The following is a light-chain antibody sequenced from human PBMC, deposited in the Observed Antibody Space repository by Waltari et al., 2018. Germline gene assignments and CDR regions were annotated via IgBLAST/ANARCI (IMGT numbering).Light chain of an antibody. V-gene: IGKV3-20*01. CDR2: GAS. CDR1: QSVSRT. J-gene: IGKJ1*01. Sequence: PGDRATLSCRASQSVSRTLAWYQQKPGQAPRLLIYGASTRATGIPDRFSGGGSGTDFSLTISRLEPEDFAVYYCQHYVRLPATFGQGTKVEIK. CDR3: QHYVRLPAT.